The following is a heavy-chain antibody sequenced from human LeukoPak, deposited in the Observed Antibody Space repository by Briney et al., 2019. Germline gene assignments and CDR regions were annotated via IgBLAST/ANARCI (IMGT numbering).Heavy chain of an antibody. CDR3: ARGGYCSGGSCLYYYYGMDV. V-gene: IGHV4-30-4*01. CDR2: IHYSGNT. Sequence: SQTLSLTCAVSGGSSRSGDYFRSWIRQPPGKGLEWIGHIHYSGNTYYNPSPKSRVSTSVDTSKNQFSLKLSSVTAADTAVYYCARGGYCSGGSCLYYYYGMDVWGQGTTVTVSS. J-gene: IGHJ6*02. CDR1: GGSSRSGDYF. D-gene: IGHD2-15*01.